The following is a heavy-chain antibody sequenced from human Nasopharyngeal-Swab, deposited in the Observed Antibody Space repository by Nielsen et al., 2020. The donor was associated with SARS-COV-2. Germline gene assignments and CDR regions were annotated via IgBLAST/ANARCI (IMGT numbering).Heavy chain of an antibody. J-gene: IGHJ4*02. CDR2: IDTDGTIT. D-gene: IGHD3/OR15-3a*01. CDR3: AKGGDWTFGY. V-gene: IGHV3-74*01. Sequence: GESLKISCAASGFTFSTYWMHWVRQPPGKGLLWVSRIDTDGTITDYADSVKGRFTISRDNAKNSLFLQMNSLTAEDTAVYYCAKGGDWTFGYWGQGVLVTVSS. CDR1: GFTFSTYW.